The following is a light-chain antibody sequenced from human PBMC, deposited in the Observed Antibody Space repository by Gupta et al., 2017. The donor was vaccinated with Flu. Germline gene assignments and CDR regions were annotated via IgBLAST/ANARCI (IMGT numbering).Light chain of an antibody. Sequence: QSVLTQPPSLSAAPGQSVTISCSGSSSNIGNTYVSWYQQLPGTAPKLLIYENNKRPSGIPDRFSGSKYGTSAALGITGLQTGDEADYYCGTWDGSLSTDVFGTGTKVTVL. CDR2: ENN. J-gene: IGLJ1*01. CDR1: SSNIGNTY. CDR3: GTWDGSLSTDV. V-gene: IGLV1-51*02.